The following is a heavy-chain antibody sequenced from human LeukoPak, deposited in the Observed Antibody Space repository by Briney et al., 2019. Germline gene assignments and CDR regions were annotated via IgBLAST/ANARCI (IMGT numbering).Heavy chain of an antibody. Sequence: GGSLSLSCAASGFTLNTFNMLWVRHAPGKGLEGVSAITCWGDHIYYADSVKGRFTTSRDNAKNSLSRQLKSLRGEDTAVYYCARGHCDVLAAAYKWTPDYWGQGTLVTVSS. V-gene: IGHV3-21*01. CDR3: ARGHCDVLAAAYKWTPDY. J-gene: IGHJ4*02. CDR2: ITCWGDHI. CDR1: GFTLNTFN. D-gene: IGHD3-9*01.